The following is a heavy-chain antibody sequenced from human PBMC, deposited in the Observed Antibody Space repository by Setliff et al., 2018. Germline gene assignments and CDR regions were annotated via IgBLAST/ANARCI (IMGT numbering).Heavy chain of an antibody. D-gene: IGHD3-22*01. V-gene: IGHV1-24*01. CDR3: VREGVDSRSSTDYRYYMDV. J-gene: IGHJ6*03. Sequence: ASVKVSCKVSGYTLTKLPMHWVRQAPGKGLEWMGGFDFEDGETIYAHKFQGRVTIITDESTSTAYMELSSLRTEDSAVYYCVREGVDSRSSTDYRYYMDVWGKGTTVTVSS. CDR2: FDFEDGET. CDR1: GYTLTKLP.